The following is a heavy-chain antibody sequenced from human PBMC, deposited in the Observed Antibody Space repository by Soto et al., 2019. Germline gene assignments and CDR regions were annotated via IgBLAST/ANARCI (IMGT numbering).Heavy chain of an antibody. CDR2: IKQDGTEK. CDR3: ARGVVPATILSWFDP. J-gene: IGHJ5*02. V-gene: IGHV3-7*03. D-gene: IGHD2-2*02. Sequence: GSLRLSCAASGFTFSSYWMSWVRQAPGKGLEWVANIKQDGTEKYYVDSVKGRFTISRDNAKNSLYLQMNSLRAEDTAVYYRARGVVPATILSWFDPWGQGTLVTVSS. CDR1: GFTFSSYW.